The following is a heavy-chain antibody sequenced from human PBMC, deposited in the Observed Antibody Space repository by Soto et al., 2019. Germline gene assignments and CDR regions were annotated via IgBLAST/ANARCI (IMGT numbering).Heavy chain of an antibody. D-gene: IGHD4-4*01. CDR1: GFTFSSYA. CDR2: ISGSGGST. V-gene: IGHV3-23*01. J-gene: IGHJ6*03. Sequence: GGSLRLSCAASGFTFSSYAMSWVRQAPGKGLEWVSAISGSGGSTYYADSVKGRFTISRDNSKNTLYLQMNSLRAEDTAVYYCARGKWDSNYGYPYYYYYMDVWGKGTTVTVSS. CDR3: ARGKWDSNYGYPYYYYYMDV.